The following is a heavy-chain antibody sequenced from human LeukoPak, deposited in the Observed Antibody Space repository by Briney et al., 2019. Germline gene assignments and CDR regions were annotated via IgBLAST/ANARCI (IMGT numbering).Heavy chain of an antibody. CDR3: ARGRIAAAGIVRWFDP. Sequence: PSETLSLTCAVYGGSFSGYYWSWIRQPPGKGLEWIGEINHSGSTNYNPSLKSRVTISVDTSKNQFSLKLSSVTAADTAVYYCARGRIAAAGIVRWFDPWGQGTLVTVSS. D-gene: IGHD6-13*01. CDR1: GGSFSGYY. V-gene: IGHV4-34*01. J-gene: IGHJ5*02. CDR2: INHSGST.